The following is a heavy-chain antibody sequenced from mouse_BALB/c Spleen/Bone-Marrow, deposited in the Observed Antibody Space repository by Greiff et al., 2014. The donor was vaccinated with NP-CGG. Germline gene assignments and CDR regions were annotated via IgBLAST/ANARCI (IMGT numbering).Heavy chain of an antibody. J-gene: IGHJ4*01. CDR1: GYSFTGNF. V-gene: IGHV1-20*02. CDR3: GTGGGNYGMDY. Sequence: EAQLQQSGPELVKPGASVKISCKASGYSFTGNFMNWVKQSHGKSLEWIGRINPYNGDTFYNQKFKGKATLTADKSSATAHMELLSLASEDSAVYCCGTGGGNYGMDYWSQGTSVTVSS. D-gene: IGHD2-14*01. CDR2: INPYNGDT.